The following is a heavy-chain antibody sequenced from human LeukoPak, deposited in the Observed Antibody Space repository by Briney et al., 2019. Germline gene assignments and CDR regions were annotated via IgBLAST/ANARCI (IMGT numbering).Heavy chain of an antibody. Sequence: GGSLRLSCAASGFTVSSNYMSWVRQAPGKGLEWVSVIYSGGTTYYADSVEGRFTISRDNSKNTLYLQMNSLRAEDTAVYYCAKDRRAGSYDYWGQGTLLTVSS. CDR1: GFTVSSNY. D-gene: IGHD3-10*01. CDR2: IYSGGTT. J-gene: IGHJ4*02. V-gene: IGHV3-53*01. CDR3: AKDRRAGSYDY.